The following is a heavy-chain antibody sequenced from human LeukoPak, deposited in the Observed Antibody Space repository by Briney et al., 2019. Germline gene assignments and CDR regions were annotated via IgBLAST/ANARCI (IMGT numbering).Heavy chain of an antibody. CDR1: GSSFTSYW. V-gene: IGHV5-51*01. J-gene: IGHJ4*02. CDR2: IYPGDSDT. Sequence: GESLKISCKGSGSSFTSYWIGWVRQMPGKGLEWMGIIYPGDSDTRYSPSFQGQVTISADRSISTAYLQWSSLKASDTAMYYCARLQLYYYDSSGYYSPLDYWGQGTLVTVSS. D-gene: IGHD3-22*01. CDR3: ARLQLYYYDSSGYYSPLDY.